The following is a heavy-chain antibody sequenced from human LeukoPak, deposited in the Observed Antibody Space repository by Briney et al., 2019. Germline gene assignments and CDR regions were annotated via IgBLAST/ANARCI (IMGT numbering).Heavy chain of an antibody. CDR3: ARVDIVVVPAAISGWFDP. J-gene: IGHJ5*02. Sequence: PSQTLSLTCTVSGGSISSGVYYWSWLRQHPGKGLEWIGYIYYSGSTYYNPSLKSRVTMSVDTSKNQFSLKLSSVTAADTAVYYCARVDIVVVPAAISGWFDPWGQGTLVTVSS. V-gene: IGHV4-31*03. D-gene: IGHD2-2*01. CDR1: GGSISSGVYY. CDR2: IYYSGST.